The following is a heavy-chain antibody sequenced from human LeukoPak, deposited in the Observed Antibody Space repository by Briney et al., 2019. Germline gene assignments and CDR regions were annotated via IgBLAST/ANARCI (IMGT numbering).Heavy chain of an antibody. CDR2: IYYSGST. CDR3: ASGHDHYYFDY. V-gene: IGHV4-39*07. CDR1: GGSISSSSYY. Sequence: SETLSLTCTVSGGSISSSSYYWGWIRQPPGKGLEWIGSIYYSGSTYYNPSLKSRVTISVDTSKNQFSLKLSSVTAADTAVYYCASGHDHYYFDYWGQGTLVTVSS. J-gene: IGHJ4*02.